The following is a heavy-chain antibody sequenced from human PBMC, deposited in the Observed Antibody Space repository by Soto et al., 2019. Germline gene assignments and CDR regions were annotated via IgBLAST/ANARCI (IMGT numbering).Heavy chain of an antibody. Sequence: QGQLVQSGAEVKKPGASVNVSRKASGYTSSIYGISWVRQAPGQGLEWMAWISGYNGNIKYAQKFQGRVTVAADTTTTGAYMELRSLRSDDTAVYYCARDVSGGTYPWFFDLWGRGTLVTVSS. J-gene: IGHJ2*01. V-gene: IGHV1-18*04. CDR2: ISGYNGNI. CDR3: ARDVSGGTYPWFFDL. CDR1: GYTSSIYG. D-gene: IGHD1-26*01.